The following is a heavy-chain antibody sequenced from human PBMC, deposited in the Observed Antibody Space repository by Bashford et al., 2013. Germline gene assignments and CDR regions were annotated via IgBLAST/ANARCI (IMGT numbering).Heavy chain of an antibody. CDR3: VRDSPNHGDFPGLFY. CDR1: GDSITKGVTT. J-gene: IGHJ4*02. CDR2: LLQWEH. V-gene: IGHV4-61*01. D-gene: IGHD4-17*01. Sequence: ETLSLTCTVSGDSITKGVTTGVGSAXTQEGPGVDWVYLLQWEHQLQPSLKSRVTISVDTSKNQVSLRLTSVTAADTAVYYCVRDSPNHGDFPGLFYWGQGTLVTVSS.